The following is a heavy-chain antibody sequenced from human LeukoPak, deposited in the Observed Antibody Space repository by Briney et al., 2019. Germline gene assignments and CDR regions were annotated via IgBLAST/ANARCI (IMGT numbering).Heavy chain of an antibody. CDR2: INPNSGGT. CDR3: ARDCGIATTYNWFDP. Sequence: ASVKVSCKASGYTFTAYYIYWVRQAPGQGLEWMGWINPNSGGTNYAQKFRGRVTMTRDTSISTAYMELSRLRLDDTAVYYCARDCGIATTYNWFDPWGQGTLAIVSS. CDR1: GYTFTAYY. J-gene: IGHJ5*02. D-gene: IGHD6-13*01. V-gene: IGHV1-2*02.